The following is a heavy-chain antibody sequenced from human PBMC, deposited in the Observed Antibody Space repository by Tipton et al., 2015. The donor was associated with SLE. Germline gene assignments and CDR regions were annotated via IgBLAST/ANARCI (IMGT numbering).Heavy chain of an antibody. D-gene: IGHD4-17*01. Sequence: TLSLTCTVSGGSIRDYYWSWIRQPPGKGLEWIGYIYDSGSYNYNPSLKSRVTISSDTSKTQFSLNLNSVTAADTAVYYCARHTGDYAYFDSWGQGTLVTVSS. J-gene: IGHJ4*02. CDR2: IYDSGSY. CDR3: ARHTGDYAYFDS. CDR1: GGSIRDYY. V-gene: IGHV4-59*08.